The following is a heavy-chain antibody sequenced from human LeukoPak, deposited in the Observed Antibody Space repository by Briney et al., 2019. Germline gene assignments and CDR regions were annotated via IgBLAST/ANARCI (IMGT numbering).Heavy chain of an antibody. CDR2: ISSNGDNT. CDR1: GFTFSTYV. Sequence: GGSLRLSCSVSGFTFSTYVMHRVRQAPGKGLEYVSAISSNGDNTYYADSVKGRFTISRDNSKNTQYLQMSSLRADDTAVYYCVRGTGYWGQGTLVTVSS. CDR3: VRGTGY. V-gene: IGHV3-64D*06. J-gene: IGHJ4*02.